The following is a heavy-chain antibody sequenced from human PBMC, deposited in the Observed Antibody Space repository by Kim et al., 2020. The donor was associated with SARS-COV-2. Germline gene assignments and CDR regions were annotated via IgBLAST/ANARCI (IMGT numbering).Heavy chain of an antibody. V-gene: IGHV3-73*01. J-gene: IGHJ5*02. CDR3: TSGGAAYGGNP. Sequence: AYAASVKGRFTISRDDSKNTAYLQMNSLKTEDTAVYYCTSGGAAYGGNPWGQGTLVTVSS. D-gene: IGHD4-17*01.